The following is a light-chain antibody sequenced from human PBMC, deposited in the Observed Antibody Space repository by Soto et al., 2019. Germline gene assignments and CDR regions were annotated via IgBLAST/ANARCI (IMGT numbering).Light chain of an antibody. CDR2: DES. V-gene: IGKV1-33*01. CDR1: QDISNY. CDR3: QQYNHHIT. J-gene: IGKJ5*01. Sequence: DIQMTQSPSSLSASVGDRVTITCQARQDISNYLNWYQQKPGKAPKLLIYDESNLETGAPSRFSGSGSATDFTFTITSLQPEDIATYYCQQYNHHITFGQGTRLEIK.